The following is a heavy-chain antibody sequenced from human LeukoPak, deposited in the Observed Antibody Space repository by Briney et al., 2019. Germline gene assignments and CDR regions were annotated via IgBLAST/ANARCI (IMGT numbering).Heavy chain of an antibody. Sequence: ASVKVSCKASGYTFTSYGISWVRQAPGQGLEWMGWISAYNGNTNYAQKLRGRVTMTTDTSTSTAYMELRSLRSDDTAVYYCARGPFYDSSGYYTFHFDYWGQGTLVTVSS. CDR1: GYTFTSYG. CDR3: ARGPFYDSSGYYTFHFDY. V-gene: IGHV1-18*01. J-gene: IGHJ4*02. D-gene: IGHD3-22*01. CDR2: ISAYNGNT.